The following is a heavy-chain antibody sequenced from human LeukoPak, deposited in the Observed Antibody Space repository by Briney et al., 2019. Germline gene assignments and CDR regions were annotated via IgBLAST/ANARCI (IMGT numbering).Heavy chain of an antibody. D-gene: IGHD6-19*01. V-gene: IGHV3-48*01. CDR3: ASRRSGWPNDAFDI. CDR1: GFIFGGYT. J-gene: IGHJ3*02. Sequence: PGGSLRLSRAGSGFIFGGYTMNWVRQAPGKGLEWLSYISPSGGNRLYADSVKGRFSISRDNAENSVYLQMDSLRAEDTAVYYCASRRSGWPNDAFDIWGQGTMVTVTS. CDR2: ISPSGGNR.